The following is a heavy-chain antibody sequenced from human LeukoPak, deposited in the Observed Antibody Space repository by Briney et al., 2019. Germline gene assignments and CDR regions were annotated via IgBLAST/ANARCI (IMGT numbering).Heavy chain of an antibody. CDR3: ARARRPGVVITYFDY. Sequence: PGGSLRLSCAASGFTFDDYAMHWVRQAPGKGLEWVSGISWNSGRIGYADSVKGRFTISRDNSKNTLYLQMNSLRAEDTAVYYCARARRPGVVITYFDYWGQGTLVTVSS. D-gene: IGHD3-3*01. J-gene: IGHJ4*02. CDR2: ISWNSGRI. V-gene: IGHV3-9*01. CDR1: GFTFDDYA.